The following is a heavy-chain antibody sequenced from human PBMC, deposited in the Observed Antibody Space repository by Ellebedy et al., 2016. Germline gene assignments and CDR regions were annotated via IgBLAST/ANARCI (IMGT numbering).Heavy chain of an antibody. D-gene: IGHD3-16*02. J-gene: IGHJ6*02. Sequence: GGSLRLSCAASGFTFSSYSMNWVRQAPGKGLEWVSSISSSSSYIYYADSVKGRFTISRDNAKNSLYLQMNSLRAEDTAVYYCARGEVTFGGVIVYYYYYGMDVWGQGTTVTVSS. CDR3: ARGEVTFGGVIVYYYYYGMDV. CDR2: ISSSSSYI. V-gene: IGHV3-21*01. CDR1: GFTFSSYS.